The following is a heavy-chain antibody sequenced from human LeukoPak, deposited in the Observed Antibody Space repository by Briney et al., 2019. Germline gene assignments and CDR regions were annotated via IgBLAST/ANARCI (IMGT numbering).Heavy chain of an antibody. Sequence: GGSLRLSYAASGFTFSSYEMNWVRQAPGKGLEWVAFIRYDGSNKYYADSVRGRFTISRDNSKNTLYLQMNRLRAEDTAVYYCARGTGYSSSWPPHWGQGTLVTVSS. CDR3: ARGTGYSSSWPPH. J-gene: IGHJ4*02. CDR2: IRYDGSNK. D-gene: IGHD6-13*01. CDR1: GFTFSSYE. V-gene: IGHV3-30*02.